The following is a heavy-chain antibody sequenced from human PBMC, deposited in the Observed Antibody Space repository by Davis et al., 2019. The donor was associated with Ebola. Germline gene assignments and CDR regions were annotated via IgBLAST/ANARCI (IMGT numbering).Heavy chain of an antibody. D-gene: IGHD2-2*01. V-gene: IGHV4-34*01. CDR3: ARTLPAATIFHQ. J-gene: IGHJ4*02. CDR1: GGSFSGYY. CDR2: INHSGST. Sequence: SETLSLTCAVYGGSFSGYYWSWIRQPPGKGLEWIGEINHSGSTNYNPSLKSRVTISVDTSKNQFSLKLSSVTAADSAVYYCARTLPAATIFHQWGQGALVTVSS.